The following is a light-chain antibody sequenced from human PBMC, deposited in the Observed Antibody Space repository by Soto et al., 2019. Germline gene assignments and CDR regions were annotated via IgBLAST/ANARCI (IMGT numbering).Light chain of an antibody. CDR3: CSFAGSNTFV. V-gene: IGLV2-23*03. Sequence: PASVSGSPGQSITLSCTGTSSDVGSYNLVSWYQQHPGKAPKLMIYEGSKRPSGVSNRFSGSKSGNTASLTISGLRAEDEADYYCCSFAGSNTFVFGTGTKVTVL. CDR2: EGS. J-gene: IGLJ1*01. CDR1: SSDVGSYNL.